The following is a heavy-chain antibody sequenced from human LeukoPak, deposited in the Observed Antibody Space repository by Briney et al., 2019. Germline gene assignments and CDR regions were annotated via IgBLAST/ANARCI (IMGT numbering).Heavy chain of an antibody. CDR3: ARAPNGWASS. J-gene: IGHJ5*02. D-gene: IGHD5-24*01. Sequence: GGSLRLSCAASGFTFGTYTMNWVRQAPGKGLEGVSSISSGSDYIHYGDSVKGRFTISRDNAKNSLYLQMNSLKAEDTAVYYCARAPNGWASSWGQGTLVTVSS. V-gene: IGHV3-21*01. CDR1: GFTFGTYT. CDR2: ISSGSDYI.